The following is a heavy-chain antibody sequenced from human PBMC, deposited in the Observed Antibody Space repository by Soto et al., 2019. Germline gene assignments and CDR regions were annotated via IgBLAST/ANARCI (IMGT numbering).Heavy chain of an antibody. Sequence: PGGSLRLSCAASGFTFSSYAMSWVRQAPGKGLEWVSAISGSGGSTYYADSVKGRFTISRDNSKNTLYLQMNSLRAEGTAVYYCAKDKRRKGYCSGGSCYYFDYWGQGTLVTVSS. CDR2: ISGSGGST. J-gene: IGHJ4*02. D-gene: IGHD2-15*01. CDR3: AKDKRRKGYCSGGSCYYFDY. V-gene: IGHV3-23*01. CDR1: GFTFSSYA.